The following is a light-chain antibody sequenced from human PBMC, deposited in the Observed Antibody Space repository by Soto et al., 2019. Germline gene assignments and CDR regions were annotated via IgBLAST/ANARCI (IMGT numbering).Light chain of an antibody. CDR2: DAS. J-gene: IGKJ1*01. CDR1: QSISSW. CDR3: QQYNSYST. Sequence: DIQMTQSPSTLSASVGDRVTITCRASQSISSWLAWYQQKPGKAPKLLIYDASSLESGVPSRFSGSGSGTEFTLTISSLHPDDFATYYCQQYNSYSTFGQGTKVDIK. V-gene: IGKV1-5*01.